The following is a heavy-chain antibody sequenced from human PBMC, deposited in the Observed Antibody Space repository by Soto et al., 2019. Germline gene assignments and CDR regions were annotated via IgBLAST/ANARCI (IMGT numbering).Heavy chain of an antibody. CDR2: INHSGST. D-gene: IGHD6-6*01. J-gene: IGHJ6*02. Sequence: SETLSLTCAVYGGSFSGYYWSWIRQPPGKGLEWIGEINHSGSTNYNPSLKSRVTISVDTSKNQFSLKLSSVTAADTAVYYCARCGVAARNYYYGMDVWGQGSTVTVSS. CDR3: ARCGVAARNYYYGMDV. CDR1: GGSFSGYY. V-gene: IGHV4-34*01.